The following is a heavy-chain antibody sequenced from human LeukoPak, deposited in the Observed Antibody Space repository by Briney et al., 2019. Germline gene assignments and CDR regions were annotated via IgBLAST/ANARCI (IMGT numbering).Heavy chain of an antibody. Sequence: PGGSLRLSCAASGLTFSSHDMNWVRQAPGKGLEWVSYISNSGCTISYADSVKGRFTISRDNAKNSLYLQMNSLRAEDTAVYYCAREGIADYWGQGTLVTVSS. V-gene: IGHV3-48*03. J-gene: IGHJ4*02. CDR3: AREGIADY. CDR1: GLTFSSHD. CDR2: ISNSGCTI. D-gene: IGHD3-10*01.